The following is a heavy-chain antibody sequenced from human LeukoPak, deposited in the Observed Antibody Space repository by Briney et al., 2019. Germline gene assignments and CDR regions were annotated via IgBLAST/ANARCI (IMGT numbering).Heavy chain of an antibody. CDR1: GGSISSSSYY. Sequence: SETLSLTCTVSGGSISSSSYYWGWIRQPPGKGLEWIGSIYYSGSTYYNPSLKSRVTISVDTSKNQFSLKLSSVTAADTAVYYCARDRVPHNTIWSNWFDPWGQGTLVTVSS. CDR2: IYYSGST. CDR3: ARDRVPHNTIWSNWFDP. J-gene: IGHJ5*02. V-gene: IGHV4-39*07. D-gene: IGHD6-13*01.